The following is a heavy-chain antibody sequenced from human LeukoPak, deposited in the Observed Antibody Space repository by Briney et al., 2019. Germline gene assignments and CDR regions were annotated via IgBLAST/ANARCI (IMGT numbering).Heavy chain of an antibody. V-gene: IGHV1-18*01. CDR1: GYTFTSYG. CDR2: ISAYNGNT. D-gene: IGHD3-22*01. CDR3: ARGLGYYDSSGYLSRY. Sequence: ASVMVSCKASGYTFTSYGISWVRQAPGQGLEWMGWISAYNGNTNYAQKLQGRVTMTTDTSTSTAYMELRSLRSDDTAVYYCARGLGYYDSSGYLSRYWGQGTLVTVSS. J-gene: IGHJ4*02.